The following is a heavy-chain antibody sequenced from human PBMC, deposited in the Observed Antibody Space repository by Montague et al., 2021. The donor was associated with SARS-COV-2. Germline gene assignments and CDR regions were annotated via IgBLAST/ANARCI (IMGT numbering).Heavy chain of an antibody. Sequence: SETLSLTCTVSGYSISSGYYWGWIRQPPGKGLEWIGSIYHSGSTYYNPPLKRRATISVDTSKNQFSLKLSSVTAADTAVYYCAVNSNYYYYYGMDVWGQGTTVTVSS. CDR1: GYSISSGYY. J-gene: IGHJ6*02. D-gene: IGHD4-11*01. CDR2: IYHSGST. V-gene: IGHV4-38-2*02. CDR3: AVNSNYYYYYGMDV.